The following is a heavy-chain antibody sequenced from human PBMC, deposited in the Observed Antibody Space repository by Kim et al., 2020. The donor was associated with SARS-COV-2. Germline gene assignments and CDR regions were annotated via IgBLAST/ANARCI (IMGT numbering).Heavy chain of an antibody. Sequence: GGSLRLSCAASGFTFSSYAMHWVRQAPGKGLEWVAVISYDGSNKYYADSVKCLFTISRDNSKNTLYLQMHSLRAEDTAVYYCATGYCSSTSCHQEDYYY. V-gene: IGHV3-30-3*01. CDR1: GFTFSSYA. D-gene: IGHD2-2*01. CDR3: ATGYCSSTSCHQEDYYY. CDR2: ISYDGSNK. J-gene: IGHJ6*01.